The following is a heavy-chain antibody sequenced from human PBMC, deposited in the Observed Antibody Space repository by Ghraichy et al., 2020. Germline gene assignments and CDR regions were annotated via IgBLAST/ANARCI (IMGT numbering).Heavy chain of an antibody. V-gene: IGHV3-7*03. Sequence: GGSLRLSCAASGFTFRSYWMTWVRQAPGKGLEWVANIKHDGSERYHADSVKGRFTISRDDAKSSLYLQMNSLRAEDTAVYYCARQGYGVPFDYWGQGTLVTVSS. CDR2: IKHDGSER. CDR3: ARQGYGVPFDY. D-gene: IGHD5-12*01. CDR1: GFTFRSYW. J-gene: IGHJ4*02.